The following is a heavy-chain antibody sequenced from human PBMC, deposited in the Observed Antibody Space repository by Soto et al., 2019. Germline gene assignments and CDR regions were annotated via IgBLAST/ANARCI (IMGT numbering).Heavy chain of an antibody. CDR3: ARGEYYYDSSGYSP. V-gene: IGHV4-30-4*01. Sequence: SETLSLTCTVSGGSISSGDYYWSWIRQPPGKGLEWIGYIYYSGSTYYNPSLKSRVTISVDTSKNQFSLKLSSVTAADTAVYYCARGEYYYDSSGYSPWGQGTLVTVSS. J-gene: IGHJ5*02. CDR2: IYYSGST. CDR1: GGSISSGDYY. D-gene: IGHD3-22*01.